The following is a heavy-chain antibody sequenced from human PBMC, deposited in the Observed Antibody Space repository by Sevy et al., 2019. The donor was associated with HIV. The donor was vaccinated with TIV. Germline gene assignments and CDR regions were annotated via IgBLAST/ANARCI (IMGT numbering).Heavy chain of an antibody. CDR1: GGSISSGGYS. J-gene: IGHJ6*03. D-gene: IGHD4-4*01. V-gene: IGHV4-30-2*01. Sequence: SETLSLTCAVSGGSISSGGYSWSWIRQPPGKGLEWIGYIYHSGSTYYNPSLKSRVTISVDRSKNQFSLKLSSVTAAEKAVEYCARITVTKDYYYYYMDVWGKGTTVTVSS. CDR3: ARITVTKDYYYYYMDV. CDR2: IYHSGST.